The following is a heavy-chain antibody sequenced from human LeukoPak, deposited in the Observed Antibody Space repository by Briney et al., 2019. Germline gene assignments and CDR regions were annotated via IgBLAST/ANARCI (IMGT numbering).Heavy chain of an antibody. D-gene: IGHD3-16*01. CDR3: GRDLLGGGLDY. CDR2: ISNDAVRT. Sequence: PGGSLRLSCAASGFTFSSYAMHWVRQAPGKGLEYVSAISNDAVRTYYATSVKGRFTISRDNSKNTLFLQMGSLRAEDMAVYYCGRDLLGGGLDYWGQGPLVSVPS. CDR1: GFTFSSYA. V-gene: IGHV3-64*01. J-gene: IGHJ4*02.